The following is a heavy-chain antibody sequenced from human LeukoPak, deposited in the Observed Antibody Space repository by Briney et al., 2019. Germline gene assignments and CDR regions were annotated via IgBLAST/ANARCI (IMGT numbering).Heavy chain of an antibody. V-gene: IGHV3-9*01. CDR2: ISWNSGSI. CDR1: GFTFDDYA. Sequence: PGGSLRLSCAASGFTFDDYAMHWVRQAPGKGLEWVSGISWNSGSIGYADSVKGRFTISRDNAKNSLYLQMNSLRAEDTALYYCAKDIVRFLEWLSRGAFDIWGQGTMVTVSS. D-gene: IGHD3-3*01. J-gene: IGHJ3*02. CDR3: AKDIVRFLEWLSRGAFDI.